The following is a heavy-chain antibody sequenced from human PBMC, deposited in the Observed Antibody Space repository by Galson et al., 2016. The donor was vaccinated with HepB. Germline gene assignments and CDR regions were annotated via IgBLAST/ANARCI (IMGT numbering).Heavy chain of an antibody. Sequence: SETLSLTCTVSGLSVTSYSLTWIRQPPGKGLEWIGYIFYSGYTNYSPSLKSRVTISIDTSKKQSSLNLTSVTAADTAVYYCARGNGGNPYYLDHWGQGILVTVSS. D-gene: IGHD4-23*01. J-gene: IGHJ1*01. V-gene: IGHV4-59*02. CDR1: GLSVTSYS. CDR3: ARGNGGNPYYLDH. CDR2: IFYSGYT.